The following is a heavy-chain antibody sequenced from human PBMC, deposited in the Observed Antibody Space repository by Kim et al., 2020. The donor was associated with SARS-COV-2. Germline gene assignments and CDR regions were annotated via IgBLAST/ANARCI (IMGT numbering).Heavy chain of an antibody. J-gene: IGHJ1*01. V-gene: IGHV4-59*09. Sequence: PPPRRRVTISVATSKNQFSLKLSSVTAADTAVYYCARGSMGATPQYFQHWGQGTLVTVSS. D-gene: IGHD1-26*01. CDR3: ARGSMGATPQYFQH.